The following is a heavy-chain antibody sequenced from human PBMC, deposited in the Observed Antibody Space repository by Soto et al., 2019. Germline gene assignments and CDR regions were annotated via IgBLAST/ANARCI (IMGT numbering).Heavy chain of an antibody. CDR1: GFTFSSYG. CDR3: ARDPDSGSYSYGMDV. V-gene: IGHV3-33*01. CDR2: IWYDGSNK. Sequence: GGSLRLSCAASGFTFSSYGMHWVRQAPGKGLEWVAVIWYDGSNKYYADSVKGRFTISRDNSKNTLYLQMNSLRAEDTAVYYCARDPDSGSYSYGMDVWGQGTTVTVSS. D-gene: IGHD1-26*01. J-gene: IGHJ6*02.